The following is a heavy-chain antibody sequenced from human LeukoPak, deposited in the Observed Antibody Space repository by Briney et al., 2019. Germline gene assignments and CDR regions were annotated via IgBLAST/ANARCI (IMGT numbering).Heavy chain of an antibody. Sequence: PSETLSLTCAVSGGSLSPHYWSWIRRPLGKGLEWIGEINNRGTTNYSPSLRGRATISVDTSKNQFSLRLTSVTAADTAVYYCARVTTTRWFDPWGQGTLVTVSS. CDR1: GGSLSPHY. J-gene: IGHJ5*02. V-gene: IGHV4-34*01. CDR2: INNRGTT. D-gene: IGHD1-26*01. CDR3: ARVTTTRWFDP.